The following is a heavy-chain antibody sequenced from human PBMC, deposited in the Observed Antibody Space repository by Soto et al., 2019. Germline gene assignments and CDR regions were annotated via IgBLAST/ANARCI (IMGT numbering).Heavy chain of an antibody. CDR3: AKVYIVVVPAAMGTNWFDP. CDR2: ISYDGSNK. V-gene: IGHV3-30*18. J-gene: IGHJ5*02. D-gene: IGHD2-2*01. CDR1: GFTFSSYG. Sequence: GSLRLSCAASGFTFSSYGMRWVRQAPGKGLEWVAVISYDGSNKYYADSVKGRFTISRDNSKNTLYLQMNSLRAEDTAVYYCAKVYIVVVPAAMGTNWFDPWGQGTLVTVSS.